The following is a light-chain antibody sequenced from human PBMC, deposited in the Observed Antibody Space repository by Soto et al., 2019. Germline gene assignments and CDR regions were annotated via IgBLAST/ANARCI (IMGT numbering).Light chain of an antibody. CDR2: GAS. J-gene: IGKJ1*01. Sequence: EIVLTQSPGTLSLSPGERATLSCRASQSIYSNYLAWYQQKPGQAPRLLIYGASTRIAGVPDRFSGSGSGTDFTLTISRREPEDFAVYYCQHYVNSPRTFGQGTKVEFK. CDR3: QHYVNSPRT. V-gene: IGKV3-20*01. CDR1: QSIYSNY.